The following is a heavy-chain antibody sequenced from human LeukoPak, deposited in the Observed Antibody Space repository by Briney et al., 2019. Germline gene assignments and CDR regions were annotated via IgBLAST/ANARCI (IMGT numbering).Heavy chain of an antibody. CDR1: GFTFSNYA. D-gene: IGHD2-15*01. Sequence: GGSLTLSCAASGFTFSNYAMRWVRQAPGKGLEWVGRTRNKANSYSTEYAASVKGRFTISRDESKNSLYLQMNSLKTEDTAVYYCARGYRAWVAATHTYYYYFYMDVWGKGTTVTISS. CDR2: TRNKANSYST. CDR3: ARGYRAWVAATHTYYYYFYMDV. J-gene: IGHJ6*03. V-gene: IGHV3-72*01.